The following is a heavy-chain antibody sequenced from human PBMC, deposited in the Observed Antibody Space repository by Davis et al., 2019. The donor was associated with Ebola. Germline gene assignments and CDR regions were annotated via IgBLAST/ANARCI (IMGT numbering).Heavy chain of an antibody. Sequence: GGSLRLSCAASGFTFSSYAMTWARQAPGKGLEWVSAVTSSGGGPYYADSVKGRFTISRDNSKNTRYLQMTSLRVEDPAVYYCAKGGSGWPSDYSYGMGVWGKGTTVTVSS. D-gene: IGHD6-19*01. CDR2: VTSSGGGP. CDR3: AKGGSGWPSDYSYGMGV. V-gene: IGHV3-23*01. J-gene: IGHJ6*04. CDR1: GFTFSSYA.